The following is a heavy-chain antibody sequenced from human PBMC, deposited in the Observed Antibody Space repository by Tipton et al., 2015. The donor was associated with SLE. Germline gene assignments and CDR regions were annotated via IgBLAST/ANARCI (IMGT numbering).Heavy chain of an antibody. CDR1: GGTFSSYA. CDR3: ARGRYMVVTPGCFDY. D-gene: IGHD4-23*01. J-gene: IGHJ4*02. V-gene: IGHV1-69*01. CDR2: IIPIFGTA. Sequence: QSGPEVKKPGSSVKVSCKASGGTFSSYAISWVRQAPGQGLEWMGGIIPIFGTANYAQKFQGRVTITADESTSTAYMELSSLRSEDTAVYYCARGRYMVVTPGCFDYWGQGTLVTVSS.